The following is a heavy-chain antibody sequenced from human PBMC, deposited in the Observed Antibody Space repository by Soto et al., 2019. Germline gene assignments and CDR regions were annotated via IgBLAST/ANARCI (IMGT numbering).Heavy chain of an antibody. CDR1: VFTFSSYG. CDR3: AKDVVVGATTGLGDYYYYYGMDV. Sequence: GSLRLSGAASVFTFSSYGMHWVRQAPGKGLEWVAVISYDGSNKYYADSVKGRFTISRDNSKNTLYLQMNSLRAEDTAVYYCAKDVVVGATTGLGDYYYYYGMDVWGQGTTVTVSS. J-gene: IGHJ6*02. V-gene: IGHV3-30*18. CDR2: ISYDGSNK. D-gene: IGHD1-26*01.